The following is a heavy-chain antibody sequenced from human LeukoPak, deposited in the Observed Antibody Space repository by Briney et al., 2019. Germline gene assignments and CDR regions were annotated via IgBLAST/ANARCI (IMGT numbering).Heavy chain of an antibody. Sequence: VKPSETLSLTCTVSGGSISSSSYYWGWIRQPPGKGLEWIGSIYYSGSTYYNPSLKSRVTISVDTSKNQFSLKLSSVTAADTAVYHCARLKGAAAGTSWGQGTLVTVSS. V-gene: IGHV4-39*01. CDR3: ARLKGAAAGTS. CDR2: IYYSGST. CDR1: GGSISSSSYY. J-gene: IGHJ4*02. D-gene: IGHD6-13*01.